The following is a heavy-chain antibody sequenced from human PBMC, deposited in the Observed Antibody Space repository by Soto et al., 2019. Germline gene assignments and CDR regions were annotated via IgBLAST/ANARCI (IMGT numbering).Heavy chain of an antibody. J-gene: IGHJ5*02. CDR1: GGSISSGDYY. CDR3: ARWWSGSRQGFDP. V-gene: IGHV4-31*03. Sequence: QVQLQQSGPGLVKPSQTLSLTCTVSGGSISSGDYYWSRIRQHPGKGLEWYGSMYYRGSPSYNPSLKSRVTLSVDTPKNQVSLKLSSVTVADTGVYFCARWWSGSRQGFDPWGQGTLVTVSS. CDR2: MYYRGSP. D-gene: IGHD3-3*01.